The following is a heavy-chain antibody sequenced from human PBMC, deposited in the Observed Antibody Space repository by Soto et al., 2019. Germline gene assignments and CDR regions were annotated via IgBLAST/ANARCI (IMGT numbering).Heavy chain of an antibody. Sequence: GGSLRLSCAASGFTFSNAWMSWVRQAPGKGLEWVGRIKSKTDGGTTDYAATVKGRFTISRDDSKNTLYLQMNSLKTEDTAVYYCTTRVLSSGWSRGYYYGMDVWGQGTTVTVSS. D-gene: IGHD6-19*01. J-gene: IGHJ6*02. CDR1: GFTFSNAW. V-gene: IGHV3-15*01. CDR3: TTRVLSSGWSRGYYYGMDV. CDR2: IKSKTDGGTT.